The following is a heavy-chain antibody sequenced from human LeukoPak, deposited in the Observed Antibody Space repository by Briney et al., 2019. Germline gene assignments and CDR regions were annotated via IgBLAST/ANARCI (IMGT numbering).Heavy chain of an antibody. D-gene: IGHD4/OR15-4a*01. CDR1: GYSISSGYY. J-gene: IGHJ4*02. V-gene: IGHV4-38-2*02. CDR3: ARGGLTTALLFDY. CDR2: IYYSGST. Sequence: SETLSLTCTVSGYSISSGYYWSWIRQPPGKGLEWIGYIYYSGSTNYNPSLKSRVTISVDTSKNQFSLKLSSVTAADTAVYYCARGGLTTALLFDYWGQGTLVTVSS.